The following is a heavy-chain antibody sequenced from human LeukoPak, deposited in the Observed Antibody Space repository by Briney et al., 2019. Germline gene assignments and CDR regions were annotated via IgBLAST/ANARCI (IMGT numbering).Heavy chain of an antibody. Sequence: GGSLRLSCAASGFTVSSNYMSWVRQAPGKGLEGVSVIYSGGSTYYADSVKGRFTISRDNSKNTLYLQMNSLRAEDTAVYYCARDDRQQLALYWGQGTLVTVSS. CDR3: ARDDRQQLALY. D-gene: IGHD6-13*01. J-gene: IGHJ4*02. CDR1: GFTVSSNY. CDR2: IYSGGST. V-gene: IGHV3-66*01.